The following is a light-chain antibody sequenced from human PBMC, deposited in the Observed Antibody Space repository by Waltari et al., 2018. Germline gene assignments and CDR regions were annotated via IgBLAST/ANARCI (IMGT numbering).Light chain of an antibody. Sequence: EIVLTQSPDTLSLSPGERATLSCRASQSLNRALAWYQQKPGQAPRLLIYGVSTRATGIPDRFSGSGSGADFSLTITRLEPEDFAVYYCQKYGSLPATFGQGTKVEIK. J-gene: IGKJ1*01. CDR1: QSLNRA. CDR2: GVS. V-gene: IGKV3-20*01. CDR3: QKYGSLPAT.